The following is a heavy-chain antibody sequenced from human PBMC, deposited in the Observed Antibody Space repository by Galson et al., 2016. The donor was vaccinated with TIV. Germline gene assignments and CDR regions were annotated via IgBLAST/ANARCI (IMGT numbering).Heavy chain of an antibody. J-gene: IGHJ5*02. CDR3: AKDGGYCSGGACLPNWFDP. V-gene: IGHV3-23*01. Sequence: LRLSCAVSGFTFSSYALSWVRQAPGKGLDWVSSISADGGSTYYADSVKGRFTCSRDNSKNTLFLQMNSLRDEDTAVYYCAKDGGYCSGGACLPNWFDPWGQGTLVTVSS. CDR1: GFTFSSYA. D-gene: IGHD2-15*01. CDR2: ISADGGST.